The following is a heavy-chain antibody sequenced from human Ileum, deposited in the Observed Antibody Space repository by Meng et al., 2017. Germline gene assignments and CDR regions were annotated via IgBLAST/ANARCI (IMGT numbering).Heavy chain of an antibody. J-gene: IGHJ4*02. Sequence: EQLHQSGPGLVKPPQTLSHACAISGDSVSSNSAAWNWFRQSPSRGLQWLGRTYYRSKWFNDYAVSVKSRITINPDTSKNQFSLQLNSVTPDDTAVFYCTRSSSHYSGHNYWGQGTLVTVSS. CDR3: TRSSSHYSGHNY. V-gene: IGHV6-1*01. D-gene: IGHD4-23*01. CDR1: GDSVSSNSAA. CDR2: TYYRSKWFN.